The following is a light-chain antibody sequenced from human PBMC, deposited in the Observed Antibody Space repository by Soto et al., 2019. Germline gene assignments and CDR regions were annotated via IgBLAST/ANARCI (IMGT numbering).Light chain of an antibody. V-gene: IGLV3-1*01. Sequence: SYELTQPPSVSVSPGQTASITCSGDKLGQKYACWYQQKPGQSPVLDIYQDSKRPSGIPERFSGSNSGNTATLTISGTQAMDEADYYCQAWDSNNVVFGGGTKLTVL. CDR3: QAWDSNNVV. J-gene: IGLJ2*01. CDR2: QDS. CDR1: KLGQKY.